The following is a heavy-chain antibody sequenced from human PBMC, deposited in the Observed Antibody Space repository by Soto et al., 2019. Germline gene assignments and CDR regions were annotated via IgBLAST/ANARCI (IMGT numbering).Heavy chain of an antibody. CDR3: ARGGASPVAAAGTYYYYMDV. V-gene: IGHV1-2*04. CDR2: INPNSGGT. CDR1: GYTFTGYY. J-gene: IGHJ6*03. Sequence: GASVKVSCKASGYTFTGYYMHWVRQAPGQGLEWMGWINPNSGGTNYAQKFQGWVTMTRDTSISTAYMELSRLRSDDTAVYYCARGGASPVAAAGTYYYYMDVWGKGTTVTVS. D-gene: IGHD6-13*01.